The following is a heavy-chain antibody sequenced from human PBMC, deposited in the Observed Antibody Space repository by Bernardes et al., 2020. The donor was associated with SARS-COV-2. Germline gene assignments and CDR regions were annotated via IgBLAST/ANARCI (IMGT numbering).Heavy chain of an antibody. CDR1: GLSSYW. CDR3: ARDFGGASDY. J-gene: IGHJ4*02. Sequence: SLRLSCVASGLSSYWMHWVRQAPGKGLVWVSRIETDGSVIDYADSVRGRFTISRDNAKDTRYLQMDSLTADDTAVYYCARDFGGASDYWGQGTLVTVSS. CDR2: IETDGSVI. V-gene: IGHV3-74*01. D-gene: IGHD2-21*01.